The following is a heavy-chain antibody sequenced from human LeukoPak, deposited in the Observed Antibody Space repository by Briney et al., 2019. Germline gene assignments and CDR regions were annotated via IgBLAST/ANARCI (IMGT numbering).Heavy chain of an antibody. CDR3: ARDQPYMDV. J-gene: IGHJ6*03. CDR2: IYHSGST. V-gene: IGHV4-38-2*02. Sequence: SETLSLTCIVSGYSISSGYYWVWIRQPPGKGLEWIGSIYHSGSTLYNPPLKSRVTISVDTSKNKFSLKLSSVTAADTAMYYCARDQPYMDVWGEGTTVTVSS. CDR1: GYSISSGYY.